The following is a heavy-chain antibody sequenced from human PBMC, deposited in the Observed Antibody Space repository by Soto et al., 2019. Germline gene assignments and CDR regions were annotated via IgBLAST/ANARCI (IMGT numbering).Heavy chain of an antibody. CDR3: ARLCPYCGPGGGRPVDY. CDR2: IXGXGXXX. D-gene: IGHD2-21*01. Sequence: DSGIAVSRNAMSWVRAAPGKGLESVSAIXGXGXXXYXAXSXKXXXXISRDNSKNTLNLQMNNLRVEDTAVYYCARLCPYCGPGGGRPVDYWGQGALVTVSS. J-gene: IGHJ4*02. CDR1: GIAVSRNA. V-gene: IGHV3-23*01.